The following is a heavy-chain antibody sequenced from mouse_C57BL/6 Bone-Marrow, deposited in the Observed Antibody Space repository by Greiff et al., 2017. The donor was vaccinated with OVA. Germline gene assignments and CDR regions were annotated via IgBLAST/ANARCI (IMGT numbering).Heavy chain of an antibody. Sequence: QVQLQQSGAELARPGASVKLSCKASGYTFTSYGISWVKQRTGQGLEWIGEIYPRSGNTYYNEKFKGKATLTADKSSSTAYMELRSLTSEDAAVYFCAGGGYYSNYVDYWGQGTTLTVSS. D-gene: IGHD2-5*01. CDR2: IYPRSGNT. V-gene: IGHV1-81*01. J-gene: IGHJ2*01. CDR3: AGGGYYSNYVDY. CDR1: GYTFTSYG.